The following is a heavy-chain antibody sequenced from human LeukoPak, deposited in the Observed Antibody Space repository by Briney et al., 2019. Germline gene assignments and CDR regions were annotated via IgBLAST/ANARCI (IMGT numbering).Heavy chain of an antibody. CDR2: IYNTGST. D-gene: IGHD1-1*01. Sequence: PSETLSLTCTVSGASISSGDYYWSWLRQPPGKGLEWIVYIYNTGSTFYNPSLKSRVTISEDTSKNQFSLKLSAVIAADTAVYYCARTPLYNLNDYWGQGALVTVSS. CDR1: GASISSGDYY. J-gene: IGHJ4*02. CDR3: ARTPLYNLNDY. V-gene: IGHV4-30-4*01.